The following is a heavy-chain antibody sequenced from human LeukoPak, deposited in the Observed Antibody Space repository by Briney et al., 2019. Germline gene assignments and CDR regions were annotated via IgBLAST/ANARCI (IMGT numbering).Heavy chain of an antibody. D-gene: IGHD3-16*02. CDR2: INAGNGNT. CDR1: GYTFTSYA. V-gene: IGHV1-3*01. J-gene: IGHJ5*02. Sequence: GASVKVSCKASGYTFTSYAMHWVRQAPGQRLEWMGWINAGNGNTKYSQKFQGRVTITRDTSASTAYMELSSLRSEDTAVYYCARELRLGELSPRDLNWFDPRGQGTLVTVSS. CDR3: ARELRLGELSPRDLNWFDP.